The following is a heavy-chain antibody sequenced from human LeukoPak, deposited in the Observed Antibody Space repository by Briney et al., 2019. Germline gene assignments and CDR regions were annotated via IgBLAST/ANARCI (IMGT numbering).Heavy chain of an antibody. J-gene: IGHJ4*02. CDR2: ISGSGGST. D-gene: IGHD5-18*01. CDR3: AKATRVYSYGTDLYFDY. CDR1: GFTFSSYA. Sequence: GGSLRLSCAASGFTFSSYAMSWVRQAPGKGLEWVSAISGSGGSTYYADSVKGRFTISRDNSKNTLYLQMNSLRAEDTAVYYWAKATRVYSYGTDLYFDYWGQGTLVTVSS. V-gene: IGHV3-23*01.